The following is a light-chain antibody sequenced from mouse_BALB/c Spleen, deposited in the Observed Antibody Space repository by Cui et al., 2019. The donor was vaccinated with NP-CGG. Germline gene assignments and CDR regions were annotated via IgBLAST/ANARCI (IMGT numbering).Light chain of an antibody. V-gene: IGLV1*01. CDR2: GTN. Sequence: QAVVTQESALTTSHGETVTLTCRSSSGGVTTSNYANWVQEKPNHLFTGLIGGTNNRAPGVPARFSGSLIGDKAALTITGAQTEDEAIYFCALWYSNHWVFGGGTKLTVL. J-gene: IGLJ1*01. CDR1: SGGVTTSNY. CDR3: ALWYSNHWV.